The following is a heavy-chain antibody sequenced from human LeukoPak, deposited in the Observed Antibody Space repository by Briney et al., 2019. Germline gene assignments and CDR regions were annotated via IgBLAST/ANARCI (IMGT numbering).Heavy chain of an antibody. D-gene: IGHD4-17*01. CDR1: GFTFGDYY. V-gene: IGHV3-11*06. CDR3: ARAGRGKYDYGDYEAFAFDY. CDR2: ISSSSSYI. J-gene: IGHJ4*02. Sequence: PGGSLRLSCAASGFTFGDYYMSWIRQAPGKGLEWVSSISSSSSYIYYADSVKGRFTISRDNAKNSLYLQMDSLRAEDTAVYYCARAGRGKYDYGDYEAFAFDYWGQGTLVTVSS.